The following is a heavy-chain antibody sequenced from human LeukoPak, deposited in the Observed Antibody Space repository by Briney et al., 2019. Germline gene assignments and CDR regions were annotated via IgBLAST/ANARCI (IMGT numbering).Heavy chain of an antibody. CDR2: IIPIFGIA. D-gene: IGHD1-26*01. J-gene: IGHJ4*02. Sequence: EASVKVSCKASGGTFSSYAISWVRQAPGQGLEWMGRIIPIFGIANCAQKFQGRVTITADKSTCTAYMELSSLRSEDTAVYYCASLMSVGGSTFLDYWGQGTLVTVSS. CDR1: GGTFSSYA. V-gene: IGHV1-69*04. CDR3: ASLMSVGGSTFLDY.